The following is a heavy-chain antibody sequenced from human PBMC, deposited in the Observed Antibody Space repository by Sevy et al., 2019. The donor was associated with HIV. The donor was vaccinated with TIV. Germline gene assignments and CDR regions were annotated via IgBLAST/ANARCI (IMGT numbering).Heavy chain of an antibody. CDR3: ARSGRSGGTCAYS. V-gene: IGHV3-11*01. Sequence: GGSLRLSCAASGFTFSDDYMTWIRQAPGKGLEWVSHISSGGSSIYYADSVKGRFNISRDNAKNSLYLQMNSLRVEDTAVYYCARSGRSGGTCAYSWGQGTLVTVSS. CDR1: GFTFSDDY. CDR2: ISSGGSSI. D-gene: IGHD2-15*01. J-gene: IGHJ5*02.